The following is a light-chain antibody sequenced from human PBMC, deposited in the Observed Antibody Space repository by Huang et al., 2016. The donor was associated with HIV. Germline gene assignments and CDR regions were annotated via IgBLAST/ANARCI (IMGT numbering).Light chain of an antibody. V-gene: IGKV1-39*01. CDR2: AAS. Sequence: DIQMTQSPSSLSASVGDRVTITCRASQSISSYLNWYQQNPGKAPKLLIYAASSLQSGVPSRFSGSGSGTDFTLTISSLQPEDFATYYCQQSYSIPRFGPGTKVDIK. CDR3: QQSYSIPR. J-gene: IGKJ3*01. CDR1: QSISSY.